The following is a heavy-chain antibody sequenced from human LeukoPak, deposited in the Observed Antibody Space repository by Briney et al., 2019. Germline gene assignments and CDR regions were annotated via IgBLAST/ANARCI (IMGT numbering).Heavy chain of an antibody. J-gene: IGHJ4*02. D-gene: IGHD6-19*01. CDR3: ARVRSSGWYYFDY. CDR1: GFTFSSYA. V-gene: IGHV3-30-3*01. CDR2: ISYDGSNK. Sequence: PGGSLRLSCAASGFTFSSYAMHWVRQAPGKGLEWVAVISYDGSNKYYADSVKGRFTFSRDNSKNTLYLQMNSLRAEDTAVYYCARVRSSGWYYFDYWGQGTLVTVSS.